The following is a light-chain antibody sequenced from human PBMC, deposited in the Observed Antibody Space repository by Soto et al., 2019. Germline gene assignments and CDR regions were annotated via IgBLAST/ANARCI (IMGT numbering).Light chain of an antibody. CDR1: QSVSSN. Sequence: EIVLTQSPATLSVSPGERATLSCRASQSVSSNLAWYQQKPGQAPRLLIYGASTRATGIPARFSGSGSGTEVTLTIRSLQSEDYEGYYCQQYNNWPPTFGQGTKGDIK. CDR2: GAS. CDR3: QQYNNWPPT. V-gene: IGKV3-15*01. J-gene: IGKJ1*01.